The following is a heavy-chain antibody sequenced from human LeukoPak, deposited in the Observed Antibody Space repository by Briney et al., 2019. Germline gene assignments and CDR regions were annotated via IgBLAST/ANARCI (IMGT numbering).Heavy chain of an antibody. D-gene: IGHD3-16*01. V-gene: IGHV4-4*09. J-gene: IGHJ4*02. CDR2: IYTSGST. CDR3: ARQVRLGGGQEFDY. CDR1: GGSISSYY. Sequence: KPSETLSLTCTVSGGSISSYYWSWIRQPPGKGLEWIGYIYTSGSTNYNPSLKSRVTISVDTSKNQFSLKLSSVTAADTAVYYCARQVRLGGGQEFDYWGQGTLVTVSS.